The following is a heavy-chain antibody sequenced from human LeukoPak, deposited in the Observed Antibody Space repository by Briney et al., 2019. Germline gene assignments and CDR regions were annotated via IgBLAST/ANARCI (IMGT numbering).Heavy chain of an antibody. V-gene: IGHV3-23*01. D-gene: IGHD3-22*01. Sequence: GGSLRLSCAASGFTFSSYAMSWVRQAPGKGLEWVSAVSGSGGSTYYADSVKGRFTISRDNSKNTLYLQMNSLRAEDTAVYYCAKVGLGYDSSGYYYYYGMDVWGQGTTVTVSS. J-gene: IGHJ6*02. CDR1: GFTFSSYA. CDR2: VSGSGGST. CDR3: AKVGLGYDSSGYYYYYGMDV.